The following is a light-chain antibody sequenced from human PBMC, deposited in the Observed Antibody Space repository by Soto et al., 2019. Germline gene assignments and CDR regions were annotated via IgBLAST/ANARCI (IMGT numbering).Light chain of an antibody. J-gene: IGKJ1*01. CDR2: DSS. V-gene: IGKV3-11*01. Sequence: EIVLTQSPATLSLSPGDSVTLSCRASQSVSSYLAWYQQKPGQAPRLLIYDSSNRATGIPARFSGSGSGTDFTLTISSLEPEDFAVYYCQQRTNWPWTFGQGTKVEIK. CDR1: QSVSSY. CDR3: QQRTNWPWT.